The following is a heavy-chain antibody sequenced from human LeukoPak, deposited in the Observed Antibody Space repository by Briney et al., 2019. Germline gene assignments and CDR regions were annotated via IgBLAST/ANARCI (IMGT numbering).Heavy chain of an antibody. D-gene: IGHD2-21*01. CDR1: GGSISNYY. J-gene: IGHJ3*02. Sequence: SETLSLTCTVSGGSISNYYWSWIRQPPEKGLEWIGYIYYSGSTNYNPSLKSRVTMSVDTSKNQFSLKLNSVTAADTAVYYCARQGFSVGSNYYSAFDIWGQGTMVTVSS. CDR2: IYYSGST. V-gene: IGHV4-59*08. CDR3: ARQGFSVGSNYYSAFDI.